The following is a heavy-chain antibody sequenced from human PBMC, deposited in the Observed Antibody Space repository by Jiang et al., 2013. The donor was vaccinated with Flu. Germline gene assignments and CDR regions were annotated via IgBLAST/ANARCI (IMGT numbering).Heavy chain of an antibody. V-gene: IGHV4-34*01. CDR2: INHSGST. D-gene: IGHD3-10*01. Sequence: LLKPSETLSLTCAVYGGSFSGYYWSWIRQPPGKGLEWIGEINHSGSTNYNPSLKSRVTISVDTSKNQFSLKLSSVTAADTAVYYCARGGYYGSGSYLNYWGQGTLVTVSS. J-gene: IGHJ4*02. CDR1: GGSFSGYY. CDR3: ARGGYYGSGSYLNY.